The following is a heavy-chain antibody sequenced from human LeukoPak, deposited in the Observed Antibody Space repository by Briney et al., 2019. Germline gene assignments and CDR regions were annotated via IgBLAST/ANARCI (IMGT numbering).Heavy chain of an antibody. V-gene: IGHV3-7*03. Sequence: GGSLRLSCAAAGFTFRSYWMRWVRQAGGKGLEWVANIKQDGSEKYYVDSVKGRFTISRDNAKNSLYLQMNSLRAEDTAVYYCARSPDCSGGSCYIFGYFDYWGQGTLVTVSS. CDR1: GFTFRSYW. D-gene: IGHD2-15*01. J-gene: IGHJ4*02. CDR2: IKQDGSEK. CDR3: ARSPDCSGGSCYIFGYFDY.